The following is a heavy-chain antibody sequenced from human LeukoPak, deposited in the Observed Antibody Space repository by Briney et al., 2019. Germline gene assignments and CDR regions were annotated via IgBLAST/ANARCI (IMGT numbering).Heavy chain of an antibody. J-gene: IGHJ4*02. CDR1: GGSLSRYY. V-gene: IGHV4-4*07. D-gene: IGHD3-10*01. Sequence: SETLSLTCTVSGGSLSRYYWSWIRQPAGKGLDWIGRIYTSGSTNYNPSLKSRVTMSVDTSKNQFSLKLSSVTAADTAVYYCARGILWFGEFEYYFDYWGQGTLVTVSS. CDR3: ARGILWFGEFEYYFDY. CDR2: IYTSGST.